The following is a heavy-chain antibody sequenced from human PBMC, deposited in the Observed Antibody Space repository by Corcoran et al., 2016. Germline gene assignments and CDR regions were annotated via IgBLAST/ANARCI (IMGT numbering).Heavy chain of an antibody. CDR3: ARVLAASYGDYLFDY. V-gene: IGHV4-34*01. D-gene: IGHD4-17*01. J-gene: IGHJ4*02. CDR2: INHSGST. CDR1: GGSFSGYY. Sequence: QVQLQQWGAGLLKPSETLSLTCAVYGGSFSGYYWSWIRQPPGKGLEWIGEINHSGSTYYNPSLKSRVTISVDTSKNQFSLKLSSVTAADTAVYYCARVLAASYGDYLFDYWGQGTLVTVSS.